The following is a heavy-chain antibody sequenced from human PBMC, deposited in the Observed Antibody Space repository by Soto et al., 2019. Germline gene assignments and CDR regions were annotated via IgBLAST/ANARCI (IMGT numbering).Heavy chain of an antibody. V-gene: IGHV1-69*13. J-gene: IGHJ6*01. CDR1: GGTFSSYT. CDR2: IIPIFGTA. CDR3: GRYDGRDSGSGGPYYRYRLTV. Sequence: SVKVSCKASGGTFSSYTISWVRQAPGQGLEWMGRIIPIFGTANYAQKFQGRVTITADESTSTAYMELSSLRSEDTAVDYGGRYDGRDSGSGGPYYRYRLTVRGQGTTVPGSS. D-gene: IGHD6-13*01.